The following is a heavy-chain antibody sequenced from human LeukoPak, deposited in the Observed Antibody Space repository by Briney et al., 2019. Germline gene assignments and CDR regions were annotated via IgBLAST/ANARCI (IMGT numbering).Heavy chain of an antibody. Sequence: ASVEVSCKASGYTFTGYYIHWVRQAPGQGLEWMGWINPDNGVTNYAQKFQGRVTITRDTSISTAYMELSRLRSDDTAVYYCARSYSGYDWGGVDYWGQGTLVTVSS. CDR2: INPDNGVT. CDR3: ARSYSGYDWGGVDY. V-gene: IGHV1-2*02. J-gene: IGHJ4*02. D-gene: IGHD5-12*01. CDR1: GYTFTGYY.